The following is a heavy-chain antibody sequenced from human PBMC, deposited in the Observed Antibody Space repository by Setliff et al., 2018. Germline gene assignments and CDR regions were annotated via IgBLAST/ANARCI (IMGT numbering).Heavy chain of an antibody. CDR1: GFTFSDHY. CDR2: ISSSGSTI. CDR3: AREPFSSIAAPGDAFDI. V-gene: IGHV3-11*04. Sequence: GESLKISCAASGFTFSDHYMSWIRQAPGKGLEWVSYISSSGSTIYYADSVKGRFTISRDNAKNSLYLQMNSLRAEDTAVYYCAREPFSSIAAPGDAFDIWGQGTMVTVSS. D-gene: IGHD6-6*01. J-gene: IGHJ3*02.